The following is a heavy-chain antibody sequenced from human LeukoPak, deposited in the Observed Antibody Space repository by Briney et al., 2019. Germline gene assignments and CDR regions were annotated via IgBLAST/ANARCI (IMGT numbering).Heavy chain of an antibody. V-gene: IGHV3-23*01. CDR3: AKVWDTYYYDSSGCFDY. Sequence: PGGSLRLSCAASVFTFSSYAMSWVRQAPGKGLEWVSAISISVGSTYYADSLKGRFTISRDNSKNTLYLQMNSLRAEDTAVYYCAKVWDTYYYDSSGCFDYWGQGTLVTVSS. J-gene: IGHJ4*02. CDR1: VFTFSSYA. CDR2: ISISVGST. D-gene: IGHD3-22*01.